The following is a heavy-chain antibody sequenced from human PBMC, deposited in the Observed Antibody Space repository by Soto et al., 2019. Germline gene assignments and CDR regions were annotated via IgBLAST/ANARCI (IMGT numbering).Heavy chain of an antibody. D-gene: IGHD6-13*01. Sequence: SETLSLTCAVYGGSFSGYYWSWIRQPPGKGLEWIGEINHSGSTNYNPSLKSRVTISVDTSKNQFSLKLSSVTAADTAVYYCARGLYSSSWYGWSWFDPWGQGTLVTVSS. CDR2: INHSGST. CDR3: ARGLYSSSWYGWSWFDP. V-gene: IGHV4-34*01. CDR1: GGSFSGYY. J-gene: IGHJ5*02.